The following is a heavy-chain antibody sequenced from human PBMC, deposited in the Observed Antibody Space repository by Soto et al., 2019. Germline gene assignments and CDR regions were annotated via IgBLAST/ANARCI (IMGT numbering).Heavy chain of an antibody. J-gene: IGHJ6*02. D-gene: IGHD3-9*01. Sequence: EVQLLESGGGLVQPGGSLRLSCAASGLTFSSYAMSWVRQAPGKGLEWVSAISGSGGSTYYADSVKGRFTISRDNSKNTLYLQMNSLRAEDTAVYYCAKAYYDILTGYYLNYYYGMDVWGQGTTVTVSS. V-gene: IGHV3-23*01. CDR2: ISGSGGST. CDR1: GLTFSSYA. CDR3: AKAYYDILTGYYLNYYYGMDV.